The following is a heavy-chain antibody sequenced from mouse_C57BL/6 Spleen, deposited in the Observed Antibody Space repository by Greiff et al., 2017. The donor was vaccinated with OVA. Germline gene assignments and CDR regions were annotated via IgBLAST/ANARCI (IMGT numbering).Heavy chain of an antibody. CDR1: GYAFSSYW. J-gene: IGHJ2*01. CDR3: ARSGIITTVAYFDY. V-gene: IGHV1-80*01. Sequence: QVQLKQSGAELVKPGASVKISCKASGYAFSSYWMNWVKQRPGKGLEWIGQIYPGDGDTNYNGKFKGKATLTADKSSSTAYMQLSSLTSEDSAVYFCARSGIITTVAYFDYWGQGTTLTVSS. CDR2: IYPGDGDT. D-gene: IGHD1-1*01.